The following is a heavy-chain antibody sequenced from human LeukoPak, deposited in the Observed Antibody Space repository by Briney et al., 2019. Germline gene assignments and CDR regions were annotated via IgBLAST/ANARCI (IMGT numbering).Heavy chain of an antibody. D-gene: IGHD3-22*01. J-gene: IGHJ4*02. CDR1: DGSFSGYY. Sequence: SETLSLTCAVYDGSFSGYYWSWIRQPPEKELEWIGEINHSGSTNYNPSLKSRVTISVDTSKNQFSLKLSSVTAADTAVYYCARVDVVVIKGLDYWGQGTLVTVSS. CDR3: ARVDVVVIKGLDY. CDR2: INHSGST. V-gene: IGHV4-34*01.